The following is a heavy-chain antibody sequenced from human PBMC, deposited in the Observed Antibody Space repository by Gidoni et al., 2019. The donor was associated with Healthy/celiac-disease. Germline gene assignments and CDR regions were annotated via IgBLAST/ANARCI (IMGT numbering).Heavy chain of an antibody. CDR1: GFTFSSYG. Sequence: QVQLVESGGVVVPPGRSLRLSCAASGFTFSSYGMHWVRQAPGKGLEWVAVITYDGSNKYYADSVKGRFTISRDNSKNTLYLQMNSLRAEETAVYYCAKRGGYYGSGTFRYWGQGTLVTVSS. CDR3: AKRGGYYGSGTFRY. CDR2: ITYDGSNK. V-gene: IGHV3-30*18. D-gene: IGHD3-10*01. J-gene: IGHJ4*02.